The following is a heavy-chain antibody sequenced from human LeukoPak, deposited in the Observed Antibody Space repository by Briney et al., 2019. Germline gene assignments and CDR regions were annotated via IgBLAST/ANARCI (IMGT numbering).Heavy chain of an antibody. V-gene: IGHV3-23*01. CDR1: GFTFSSFA. CDR2: ISGSGLST. J-gene: IGHJ6*02. CDR3: AKGRGYYYGMDV. Sequence: GGSLRLSCAASGFTFSSFAMSWVRQAPGKGLEWVPAISGSGLSTYYADSVKGRFTISRDNSKNTLYLQMNSLRAEDTAVYHCAKGRGYYYGMDVWGQGTTVTVSS. D-gene: IGHD3-10*01.